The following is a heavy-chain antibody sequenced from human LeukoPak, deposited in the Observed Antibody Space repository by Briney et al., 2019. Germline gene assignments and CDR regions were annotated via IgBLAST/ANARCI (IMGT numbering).Heavy chain of an antibody. Sequence: GASVKVSCKASGYTFTSYDINWVRQATGQGLEWMGWMNPNSGNTGYAQKFQGRVTMTRNASISTAYMELSSLRSEDTAVYYCARGLMVRGVHPREYYFAYWGQGTLVTVSS. CDR3: ARGLMVRGVHPREYYFAY. CDR1: GYTFTSYD. V-gene: IGHV1-8*01. CDR2: MNPNSGNT. D-gene: IGHD3-10*01. J-gene: IGHJ4*02.